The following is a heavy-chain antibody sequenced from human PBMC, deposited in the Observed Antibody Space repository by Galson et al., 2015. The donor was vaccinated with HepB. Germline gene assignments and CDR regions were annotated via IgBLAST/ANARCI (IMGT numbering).Heavy chain of an antibody. D-gene: IGHD3-3*01. V-gene: IGHV1-18*01. Sequence: SVKVSCKASGYTFSNYGIGWVRQAPGQGLEWMGWISTYNGITNYAQNFRGRVTMTTDRSTRTASMELRDLRSDDTAVYYCARGAFKDHYYADWVAHPTDYWGQGTLVTVSS. J-gene: IGHJ4*02. CDR3: ARGAFKDHYYADWVAHPTDY. CDR2: ISTYNGIT. CDR1: GYTFSNYG.